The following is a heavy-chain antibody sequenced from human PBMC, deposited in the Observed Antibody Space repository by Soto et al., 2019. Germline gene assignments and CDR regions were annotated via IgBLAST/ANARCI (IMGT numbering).Heavy chain of an antibody. D-gene: IGHD3-22*01. CDR1: GGSISSGDYY. Sequence: SETLSLTCTVSGGSISSGDYYWSWIRQPPGKGLEWIGYIYYSGSTYYNPSLKSRVTISVDTSKNQFSLKLSSVTAADTAVYYCARESPDSSGYLDYWGQGTLVTAPQ. CDR3: ARESPDSSGYLDY. J-gene: IGHJ4*02. CDR2: IYYSGST. V-gene: IGHV4-30-4*01.